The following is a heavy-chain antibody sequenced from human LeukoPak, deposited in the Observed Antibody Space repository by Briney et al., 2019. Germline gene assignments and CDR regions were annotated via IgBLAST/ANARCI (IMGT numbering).Heavy chain of an antibody. D-gene: IGHD1-26*01. CDR1: GGSISSGNNY. CDR2: FYTSGST. CDR3: ARAYPSGSYVDYFDY. V-gene: IGHV4-61*02. Sequence: SETLTLTCTVSGGSISSGNNYWSWIRQPAGEGLEWIGRFYTSGSTLYNPSLRSRVSILVDTSKNQFSLTLSYVTAADTAVYYCARAYPSGSYVDYFDYWGQGALVTVSS. J-gene: IGHJ4*02.